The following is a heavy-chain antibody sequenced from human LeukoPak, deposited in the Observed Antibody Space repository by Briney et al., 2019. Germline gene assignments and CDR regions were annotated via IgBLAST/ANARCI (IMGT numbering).Heavy chain of an antibody. J-gene: IGHJ5*02. V-gene: IGHV1-69*04. Sequence: SVKVSCKASGGTFSSYAISWVRQAPGQGLEWMGRIIPILGIANYAQKFQGRVTITADKSTSTAYMELRSLRSDDTAVYYCARVDSRNWFDPWGQGTLVTVSS. CDR1: GGTFSSYA. CDR2: IIPILGIA. CDR3: ARVDSRNWFDP. D-gene: IGHD4-11*01.